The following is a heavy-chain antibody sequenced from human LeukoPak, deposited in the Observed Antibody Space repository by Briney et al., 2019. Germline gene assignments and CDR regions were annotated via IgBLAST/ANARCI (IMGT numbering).Heavy chain of an antibody. CDR2: ISGSGGST. D-gene: IGHD3/OR15-3a*01. CDR3: ARDIRTGYSLYYYGMDV. CDR1: GFTFSSYA. J-gene: IGHJ6*02. Sequence: PGGSLRLSCAASGFTFSSYAMSWVRQAPGKGLEWVSAISGSGGSTYYADSVKGRFTISRDNSKNTLYLQMNSLRAEDTAVYYCARDIRTGYSLYYYGMDVWGQGTTVTVSS. V-gene: IGHV3-23*01.